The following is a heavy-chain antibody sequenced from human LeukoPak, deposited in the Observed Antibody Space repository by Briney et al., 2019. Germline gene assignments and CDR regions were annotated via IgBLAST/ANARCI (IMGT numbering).Heavy chain of an antibody. Sequence: ASVKVSCKASGYTFTSYGISWVRQAPGQGLEWMGWISAYNGNTNYAQKLQGRVTMTTDTSTSTAYMELRSLRSDDTAVYYCAREPSGSGWYAGDAFDIWGQGTMVTVSS. J-gene: IGHJ3*02. CDR2: ISAYNGNT. CDR3: AREPSGSGWYAGDAFDI. D-gene: IGHD6-19*01. V-gene: IGHV1-18*01. CDR1: GYTFTSYG.